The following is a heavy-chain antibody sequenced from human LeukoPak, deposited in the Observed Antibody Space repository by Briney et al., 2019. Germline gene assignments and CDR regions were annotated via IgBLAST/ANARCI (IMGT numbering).Heavy chain of an antibody. CDR3: AGASTFYPRSLADH. CDR1: GYIFTELS. D-gene: IGHD3-3*02. V-gene: IGHV1-24*01. J-gene: IGHJ4*02. CDR2: FDPEDGEP. Sequence: ASVKVSCKVSGYIFTELSIHWVRQAPGKGLEWMGGFDPEDGEPIHAQRFQGRVTLTEDTSTDIAYMELSSLNSDDTAVYYCAGASTFYPRSLADHWGQGTLVIVSS.